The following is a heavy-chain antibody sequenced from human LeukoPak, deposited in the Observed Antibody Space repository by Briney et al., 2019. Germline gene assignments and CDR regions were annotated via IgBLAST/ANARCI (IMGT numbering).Heavy chain of an antibody. V-gene: IGHV1-2*06. CDR3: ARGRLGTWFGELKA. Sequence: ASVKVSCKASGYTFTSYGISWVRQAPGQGLEWMGRINANSGGTKYAQKFQGRVTMTRDTSISTAYMELSSLRSDDTAVYYCARGRLGTWFGELKAWGQGTLVTVSS. J-gene: IGHJ5*02. CDR2: INANSGGT. D-gene: IGHD3-10*01. CDR1: GYTFTSYG.